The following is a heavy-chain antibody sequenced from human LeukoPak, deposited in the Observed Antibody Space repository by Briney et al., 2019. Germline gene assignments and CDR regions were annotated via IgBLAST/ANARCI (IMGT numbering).Heavy chain of an antibody. V-gene: IGHV3-23*01. D-gene: IGHD6-19*01. J-gene: IGHJ4*02. CDR1: GFTLSSYG. Sequence: GGTLRLSCTASGFTLSSYGMNWVRQAPGKGLEWVSGITGRGENIYYAGSVKGRFTISRDNSKNTLYLQMNSLRAEDTAVYYCANSRKYSSGWYYFDYWGQGTLVTVSS. CDR3: ANSRKYSSGWYYFDY. CDR2: ITGRGENI.